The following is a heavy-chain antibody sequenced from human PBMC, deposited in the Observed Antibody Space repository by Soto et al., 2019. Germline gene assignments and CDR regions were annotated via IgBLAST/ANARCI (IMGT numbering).Heavy chain of an antibody. Sequence: EVLLVESGGGLVKPGGSLRLSCAASGFTFSSNSMNWVRQAPGKGLEWVSSISSSSSYIYYADSVKGRFTISRDNAKNYLYLQMNSLRAEDMAVCYCARDRGSGWYDHWGQGTLVTVSS. CDR3: ARDRGSGWYDH. J-gene: IGHJ5*02. V-gene: IGHV3-21*01. CDR1: GFTFSSNS. D-gene: IGHD6-19*01. CDR2: ISSSSSYI.